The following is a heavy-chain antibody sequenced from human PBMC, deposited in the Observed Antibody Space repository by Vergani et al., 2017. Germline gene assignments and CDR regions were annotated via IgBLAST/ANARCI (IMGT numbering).Heavy chain of an antibody. CDR3: ARDRDYYDSSGYKGDNWFDP. CDR2: IKQDGSEK. Sequence: VQLVESGGGVVQPGRSLRLSCAASGFTFSSYAMHWVRQAPGKGLEWVANIKQDGSEKYYVDSVKGRFTISRDNAKNSLYLQMNSLRAEDTAVYYCARDRDYYDSSGYKGDNWFDPWGQGTLVTVSS. V-gene: IGHV3-7*01. J-gene: IGHJ5*02. D-gene: IGHD3-22*01. CDR1: GFTFSSYA.